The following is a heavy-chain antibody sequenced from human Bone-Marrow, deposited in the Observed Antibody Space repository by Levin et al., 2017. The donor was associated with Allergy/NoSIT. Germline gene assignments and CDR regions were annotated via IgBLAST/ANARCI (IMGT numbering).Heavy chain of an antibody. V-gene: IGHV6-1*01. J-gene: IGHJ3*02. CDR1: GDSVSGDSVT. CDR2: TYYRSKWYN. CDR3: ARRKYAVVFDI. D-gene: IGHD2-15*01. Sequence: SQTLSLTCAISGDSVSGDSVTWNWIRQSPSRGLEWLGRTYYRSKWYNEYADFVKSRITINPDTSKNQFSLLLSSVNTEDTAVYYCARRKYAVVFDIWGQGTMVTVSS.